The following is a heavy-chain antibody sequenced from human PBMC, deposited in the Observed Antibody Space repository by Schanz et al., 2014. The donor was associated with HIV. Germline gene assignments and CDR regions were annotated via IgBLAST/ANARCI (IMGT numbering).Heavy chain of an antibody. CDR1: GFSVRSNY. D-gene: IGHD2-21*01. CDR2: VYIGDST. V-gene: IGHV3-53*01. J-gene: IGHJ4*02. Sequence: VQLVESGGGLIQPGGSLRLSCAASGFSVRSNYMSWVRQAPGKGLEWVSVVYIGDSTFYANSVKGRFTISRDDSKNTLYLQMNSLRAEDTAMYYCAAGLIRYFFDYWGQGTLVTVSS. CDR3: AAGLIRYFFDY.